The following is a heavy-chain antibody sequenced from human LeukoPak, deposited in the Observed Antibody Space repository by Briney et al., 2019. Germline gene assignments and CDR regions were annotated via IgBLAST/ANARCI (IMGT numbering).Heavy chain of an antibody. CDR1: GFTFSSYG. CDR2: ISYDGSNK. J-gene: IGHJ4*02. D-gene: IGHD3-10*01. CDR3: AKEPLQGTFDY. V-gene: IGHV3-30*18. Sequence: PGRSLRLSCAASGFTFSSYGMHWVRQAPGKGLEWVAVISYDGSNKYYADSVKGRFTISRDNSKNTLYLQMNSLRAEDTAVYYCAKEPLQGTFDYWGQGTLVTVSS.